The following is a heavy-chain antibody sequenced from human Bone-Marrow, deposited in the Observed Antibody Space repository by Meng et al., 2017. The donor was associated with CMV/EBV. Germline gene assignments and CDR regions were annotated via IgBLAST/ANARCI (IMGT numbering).Heavy chain of an antibody. CDR1: SGSFSGYY. J-gene: IGHJ5*02. D-gene: IGHD1-26*01. V-gene: IGHV4-34*01. CDR3: ARASIVGVTLWFDP. CDR2: INHSGST. Sequence: SETLSLTCAVYSGSFSGYYWSWIRHSPGKGLEWIGEINHSGSTNYNPSLKSRVTILVDMSKNQFSLKLISVTAADTAVYYCARASIVGVTLWFDPRGQGTLVPVSS.